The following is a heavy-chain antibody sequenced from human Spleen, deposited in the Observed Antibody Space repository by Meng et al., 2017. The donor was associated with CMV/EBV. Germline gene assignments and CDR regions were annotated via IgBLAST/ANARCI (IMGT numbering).Heavy chain of an antibody. CDR2: ISFDGSKY. J-gene: IGHJ4*02. Sequence: NHAMHCVRQAPGKGLEWVAVISFDGSKYYHADSVKGRLTISRDNSRNTLYLQMNSLRREDTAVYYCTRGDVDYDFWSGYPHNSHFDYWGQGTLVTVSS. CDR1: NHA. V-gene: IGHV3-30-3*01. D-gene: IGHD3-3*01. CDR3: TRGDVDYDFWSGYPHNSHFDY.